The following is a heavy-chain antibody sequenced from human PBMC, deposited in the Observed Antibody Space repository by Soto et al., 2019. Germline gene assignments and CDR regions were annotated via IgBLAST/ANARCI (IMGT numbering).Heavy chain of an antibody. V-gene: IGHV3-30-3*01. D-gene: IGHD1-26*01. J-gene: IGHJ4*02. CDR2: ISYDGSNK. CDR1: GFTFSSYA. CDR3: ARSSGSYTGYYFDY. Sequence: GGSLRLSCAASGFTFSSYAMHWVRQAPGKGLEWVAVISYDGSNKYYADSVKGRFTISRDNSKNTLYLQMNSLRAEDTAVYYCARSSGSYTGYYFDYWGQGTLVTVSS.